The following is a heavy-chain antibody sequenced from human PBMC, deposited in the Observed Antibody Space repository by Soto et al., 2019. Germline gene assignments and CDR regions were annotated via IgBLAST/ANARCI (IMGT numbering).Heavy chain of an antibody. CDR1: GFTFSEYY. D-gene: IGHD3-22*01. CDR3: ARDLGYYDSSGDFDY. V-gene: IGHV3-11*01. J-gene: IGHJ4*02. CDR2: IDSSGSII. Sequence: PGGSLRLSCSASGFTFSEYYMSWIRQAPGKGLEWISYIDSSGSIIYYADSVKGRFTISRDNAKNSLYLQMNSLRAEDTAVYYCARDLGYYDSSGDFDYWGQGTLVTVSS.